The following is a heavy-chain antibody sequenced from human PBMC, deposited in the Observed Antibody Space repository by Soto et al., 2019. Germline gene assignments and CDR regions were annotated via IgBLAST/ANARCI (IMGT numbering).Heavy chain of an antibody. CDR1: GGSISSSSYY. V-gene: IGHV4-39*01. CDR2: IYYSGST. CDR3: ARTPRGIVGANDFDY. Sequence: QLQLQESGPGLVKPSETLSLTCTVSGGSISSSSYYWGWIRQPPGKGLEWIGSIYYSGSTYYNPSLKSRVTISVDTSKNQFSLKLSSVTAADTAVYYCARTPRGIVGANDFDYWGQGTLVTVSS. J-gene: IGHJ4*02. D-gene: IGHD1-26*01.